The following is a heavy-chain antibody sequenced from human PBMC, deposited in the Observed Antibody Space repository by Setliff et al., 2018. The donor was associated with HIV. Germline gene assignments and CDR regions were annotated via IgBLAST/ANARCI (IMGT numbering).Heavy chain of an antibody. D-gene: IGHD1-26*01. CDR2: ISWNSGSI. V-gene: IGHV3-9*01. CDR1: GFTVSDTH. CDR3: VRGAVGASAFDY. Sequence: GGSLRLACAASGFTVSDTHMTWVRQAPGKGLEWVSGISWNSGSIGYADSVKGRFTMSRDNAKNSLYLRMNNLRVEDTALYYCVRGAVGASAFDYWGQGTLVTVSS. J-gene: IGHJ4*02.